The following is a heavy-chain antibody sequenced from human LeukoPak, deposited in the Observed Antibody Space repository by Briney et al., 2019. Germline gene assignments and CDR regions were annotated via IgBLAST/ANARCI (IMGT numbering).Heavy chain of an antibody. Sequence: ASVKVSCKASGYTFTSYDINWVRQATGQGLEWMGWMNPSSGNTGYAQKFQGRVTMTRNTSISTAYMELSSLRSEDTAVYYCARGQRPTDISIFLTPYYYYMDVWGKGTTVTVSS. J-gene: IGHJ6*03. V-gene: IGHV1-8*01. D-gene: IGHD3-3*01. CDR3: ARGQRPTDISIFLTPYYYYMDV. CDR2: MNPSSGNT. CDR1: GYTFTSYD.